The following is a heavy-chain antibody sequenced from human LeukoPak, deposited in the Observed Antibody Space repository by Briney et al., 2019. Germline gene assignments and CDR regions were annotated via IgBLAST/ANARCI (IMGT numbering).Heavy chain of an antibody. V-gene: IGHV3-23*01. CDR1: GFTFSSYA. Sequence: PGGSLRLSCAASGFTFSSYAMSWVRQAPGKGLEWVSAISGIGGSTYYADSVKGRFTISRDNSKNTLYLQMNSLRAEDTAVYYCANEGLPAAISSWFDPWGQGALVTVSS. CDR2: ISGIGGST. J-gene: IGHJ5*02. CDR3: ANEGLPAAISSWFDP. D-gene: IGHD2-2*01.